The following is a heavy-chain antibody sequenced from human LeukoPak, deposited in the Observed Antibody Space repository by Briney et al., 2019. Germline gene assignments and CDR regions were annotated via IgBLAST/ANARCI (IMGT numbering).Heavy chain of an antibody. CDR3: AREASQMDAFDI. J-gene: IGHJ3*02. Sequence: ASVKVSCKASGYTFTGNYMHWVRQAPGQGLEWMGWINPNSGGTNYAQKFQGWVTMTRDTSISTAHMELSRLRSDDTAVYYCAREASQMDAFDIWGQGTMVTVSS. CDR2: INPNSGGT. CDR1: GYTFTGNY. V-gene: IGHV1-2*04. D-gene: IGHD5-24*01.